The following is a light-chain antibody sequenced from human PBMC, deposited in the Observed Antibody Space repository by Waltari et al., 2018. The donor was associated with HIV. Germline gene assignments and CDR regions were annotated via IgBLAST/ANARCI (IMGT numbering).Light chain of an antibody. CDR1: TSDVGGYNS. CDR2: DVS. Sequence: QSALTQPASVSGSPGPSIPTSCTGTTSDVGGYNSVSWYQQHPAKSPKIVILDVSTRPSGVSNRFSGSKSGNTASLTISGLQAEDEAYYYCSSYTSSDTVVFGGGTKVTVL. CDR3: SSYTSSDTVV. V-gene: IGLV2-14*03. J-gene: IGLJ2*01.